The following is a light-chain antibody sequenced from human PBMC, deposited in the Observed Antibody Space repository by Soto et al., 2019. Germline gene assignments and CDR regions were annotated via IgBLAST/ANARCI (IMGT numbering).Light chain of an antibody. V-gene: IGLV2-14*01. J-gene: IGLJ3*02. CDR2: GVT. CDR1: DSDIGNYNY. Sequence: QSALTQPASVSVSPGQSITISCTGTDSDIGNYNYVSWYQQHPGKAPKLMIYGVTNRPSGVSDRFSGSKSGNAASLTISGLQAEDEADYYCSSYTSYTTLWVFGGGTKLTVL. CDR3: SSYTSYTTLWV.